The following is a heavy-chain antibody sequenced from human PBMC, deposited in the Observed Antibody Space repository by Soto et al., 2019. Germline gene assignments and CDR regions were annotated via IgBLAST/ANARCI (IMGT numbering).Heavy chain of an antibody. J-gene: IGHJ3*02. CDR3: AKDFIPRNSIYDPFDI. D-gene: IGHD2-21*01. V-gene: IGHV3-23*01. CDR2: VGGTGSDT. Sequence: EVQLLESGGGLVQPGGSLEISCGASGFNFGNYAMSWVRQAPGKGPEWVSSVGGTGSDTDYADSVRGRFTISRDNSKNTLYLHTNSRRAEDTAIYFCAKDFIPRNSIYDPFDIWGQGTTVTVSS. CDR1: GFNFGNYA.